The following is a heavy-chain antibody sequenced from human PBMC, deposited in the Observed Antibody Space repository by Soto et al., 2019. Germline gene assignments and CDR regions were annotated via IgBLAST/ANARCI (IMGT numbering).Heavy chain of an antibody. CDR1: GYTFTSYG. V-gene: IGHV1-18*01. CDR2: IDGYTGNT. Sequence: ASVKVSCKASGYTFTSYGLSWVRQAPGQGLEWMGWIDGYTGNTNYAQKFQGRVTMTTDTSTNTAYLDLWTLISDDTAVYYCARSWVTGKGGIDVWGQGTTVTVSS. CDR3: ARSWVTGKGGIDV. J-gene: IGHJ6*02. D-gene: IGHD3-16*01.